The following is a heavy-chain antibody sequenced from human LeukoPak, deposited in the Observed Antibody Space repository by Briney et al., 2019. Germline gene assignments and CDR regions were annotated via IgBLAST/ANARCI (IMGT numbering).Heavy chain of an antibody. J-gene: IGHJ4*02. D-gene: IGHD2-21*01. Sequence: PGGSLRLSCAASGFTFSSYAMSWVRQAPGKGLEWVSAISGSGGSTNYADSVKGRFTISRDSSKNTLFLQMNRLRPEDAAVYYCAKAPVTTCRGAYCYPFDYWGQGTLVTVSS. CDR3: AKAPVTTCRGAYCYPFDY. V-gene: IGHV3-23*01. CDR2: ISGSGGST. CDR1: GFTFSSYA.